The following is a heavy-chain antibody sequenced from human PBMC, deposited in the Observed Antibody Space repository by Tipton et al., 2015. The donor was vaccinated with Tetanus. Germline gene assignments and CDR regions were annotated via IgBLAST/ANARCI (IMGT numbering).Heavy chain of an antibody. J-gene: IGHJ4*02. CDR2: SWYDGTDK. D-gene: IGHD2-15*01. Sequence: SLRLSCAASGFSVNSFPMHWVRQAPGKGLEWVAVSWYDGTDKYYADSVKGRFTISRDNSKNTLYLQMNSLRAEDTAVYYCAREADCSGGSCFSGDFDNWGQGTQVTVSS. CDR1: GFSVNSFP. V-gene: IGHV3-33*08. CDR3: AREADCSGGSCFSGDFDN.